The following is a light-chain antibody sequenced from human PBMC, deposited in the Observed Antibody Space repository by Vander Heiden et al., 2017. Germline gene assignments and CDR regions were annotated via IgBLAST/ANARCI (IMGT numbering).Light chain of an antibody. V-gene: IGLV3-25*03. CDR1: ALPKEY. CDR3: QSADSSGTYI. Sequence: SYELTQPPPLSLSPGQTARITCSGDALPKEYAYWYQQKPGQSPVLVIYEDSERPSGIPERFSGSSSGTTVTLTISGVQAEDEADYYCQSADSSGTYIFGGGTKLTVL. CDR2: EDS. J-gene: IGLJ2*01.